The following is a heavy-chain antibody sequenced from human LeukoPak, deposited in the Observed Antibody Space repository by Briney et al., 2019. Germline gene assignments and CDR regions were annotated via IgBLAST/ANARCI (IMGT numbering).Heavy chain of an antibody. V-gene: IGHV5-51*01. CDR1: GYNFTTFW. J-gene: IGHJ6*03. Sequence: GESLKISFKGSGYNFTTFWSGWVGKMPGKGLEWMRIMYPDDSDTRYSPSYQGHVSISADNSINTAYLQRTTMKASHTAMYYCARTVANLPYHQYFYMDVWGKGTTVIVSS. CDR3: ARTVANLPYHQYFYMDV. CDR2: MYPDDSDT. D-gene: IGHD5-12*01.